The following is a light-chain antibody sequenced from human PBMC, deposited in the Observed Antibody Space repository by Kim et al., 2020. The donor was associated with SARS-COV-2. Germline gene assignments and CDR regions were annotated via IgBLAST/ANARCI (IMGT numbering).Light chain of an antibody. CDR1: QSVTGY. CDR3: QQRGSWPLT. Sequence: EIVLTQSPATLSLSPGERATLSCRASQSVTGYLAWYQQKFGQAPRLLIYDSSNRATGIPARFSGSGSGTDFTLTISSLEPEDFAIYYCQQRGSWPLTFGVGTKVDIK. CDR2: DSS. V-gene: IGKV3-11*01. J-gene: IGKJ4*01.